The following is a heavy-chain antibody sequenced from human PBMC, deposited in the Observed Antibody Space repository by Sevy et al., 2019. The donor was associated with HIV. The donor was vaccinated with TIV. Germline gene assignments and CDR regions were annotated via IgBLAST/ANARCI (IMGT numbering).Heavy chain of an antibody. Sequence: GGSLRLSCAVSGLPFTYSWMSWVRQAPGKGLEWVGRRKSKVDGGTTDYGAPVKGRFTISRDDSKNTLYLQMNSLKTEDTAVYYCATDPIIVLMVTDGMDVWGQGTTVTVSS. CDR1: GLPFTYSW. CDR2: RKSKVDGGTT. D-gene: IGHD2-8*01. J-gene: IGHJ6*02. CDR3: ATDPIIVLMVTDGMDV. V-gene: IGHV3-15*01.